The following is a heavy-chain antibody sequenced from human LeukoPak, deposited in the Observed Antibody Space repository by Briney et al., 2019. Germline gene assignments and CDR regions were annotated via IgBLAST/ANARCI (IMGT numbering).Heavy chain of an antibody. Sequence: PGGSLRLSCAASGFTFSSYGMHWVRQAPGKGLEWVAFIRYDGSNKYYADSVKGRFTISRDNSKNTLYLQMNSLRAEDTAVYYCAKGDEYNNGALGGMDVWGQGTTVTVSS. CDR1: GFTFSSYG. J-gene: IGHJ6*02. CDR2: IRYDGSNK. V-gene: IGHV3-30*02. CDR3: AKGDEYNNGALGGMDV. D-gene: IGHD5-18*01.